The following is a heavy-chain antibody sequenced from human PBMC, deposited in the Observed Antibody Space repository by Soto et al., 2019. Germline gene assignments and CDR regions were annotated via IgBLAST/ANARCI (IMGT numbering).Heavy chain of an antibody. J-gene: IGHJ5*02. CDR2: ISSSGGST. Sequence: EVQLLESGGGLVQPGGSLRLSCAASGFTFSSYAMSWVRQAPGKGLEWVLTISSSGGSTHYADSVKGRFTISRDNSKNTQYLQMNSLRAEDTAVYYCAKFYGGNSAHTYTIDPWGQGTLVTVSS. CDR1: GFTFSSYA. V-gene: IGHV3-23*01. CDR3: AKFYGGNSAHTYTIDP. D-gene: IGHD2-21*02.